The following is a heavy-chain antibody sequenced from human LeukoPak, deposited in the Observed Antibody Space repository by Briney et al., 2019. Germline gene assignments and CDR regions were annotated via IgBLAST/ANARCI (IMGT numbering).Heavy chain of an antibody. CDR2: IIPIFGTA. J-gene: IGHJ4*02. CDR1: GGTFSSYA. CDR3: ARNRGDHYGSYDY. Sequence: SVKVSCKASGGTFSSYAISWVRQAPGQGLEWMGGIIPIFGTANYAQKFQGRVTITTDESTSAAYMELSSLRSEDTAVYYCARNRGDHYGSYDYWGQGTLVTVSS. D-gene: IGHD3-10*01. V-gene: IGHV1-69*05.